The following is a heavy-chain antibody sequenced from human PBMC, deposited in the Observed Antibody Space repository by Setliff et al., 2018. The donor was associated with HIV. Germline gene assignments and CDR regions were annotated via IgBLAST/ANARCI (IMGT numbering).Heavy chain of an antibody. CDR1: GGSISRSSYY. CDR2: IYYSGST. D-gene: IGHD2-2*01. J-gene: IGHJ6*02. Sequence: SEALSLTCTVSGGSISRSSYYWGWIREPPGKGLEWIGSIYYSGSTYYNPSLKSRVTISVDTSKNQFSLKLSTVTAADTAVYYCARDGVVPAAMDYYGLDVWGQGTTVTVSS. CDR3: ARDGVVPAAMDYYGLDV. V-gene: IGHV4-39*07.